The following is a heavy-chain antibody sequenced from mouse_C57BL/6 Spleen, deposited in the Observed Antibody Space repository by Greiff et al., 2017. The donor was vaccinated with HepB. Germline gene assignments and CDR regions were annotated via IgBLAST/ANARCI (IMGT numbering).Heavy chain of an antibody. CDR2: ISSGGSYT. V-gene: IGHV5-6*01. CDR3: PRHDTHFDY. Sequence: EVQGVESGGDLVKPGGSLKLSCAASGFTFSSYGMSWVRQTPDKRLEWVATISSGGSYTYYPDSVKGRFTISRDNAKNTLYLQMSSLKSEDTAMYYCPRHDTHFDYWGQCTTLTVSS. CDR1: GFTFSSYG. J-gene: IGHJ2*01.